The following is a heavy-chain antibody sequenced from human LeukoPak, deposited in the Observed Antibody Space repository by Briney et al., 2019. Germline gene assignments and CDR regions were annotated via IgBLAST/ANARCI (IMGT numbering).Heavy chain of an antibody. V-gene: IGHV3-66*01. CDR3: ARSTSGGMDV. J-gene: IGHJ6*02. Sequence: PGGSLRLSCGASGFTVSSNYMSWVRQAPGKGLEWVSVIYSGGSTYNADSVKGRFTISRDNSKNTLYLQMNSLRAEDTAVYYCARSTSGGMDVWGQGTTVTVSS. D-gene: IGHD1-1*01. CDR2: IYSGGST. CDR1: GFTVSSNY.